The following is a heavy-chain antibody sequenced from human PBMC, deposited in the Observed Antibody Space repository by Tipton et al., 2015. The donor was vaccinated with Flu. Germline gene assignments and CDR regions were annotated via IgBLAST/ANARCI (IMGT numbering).Heavy chain of an antibody. CDR1: SFTFSSYW. CDR3: SISLNS. J-gene: IGHJ5*01. V-gene: IGHV3-7*01. Sequence: SLRLSCTASSFTFSSYWMDWVRQAPGKGLEWVANINKGGSERYYVDSVKGRFTISRDNAKRSLYLQLDSLRAEDTGVYYCSISLNSWGHGTLVTVTS. CDR2: INKGGSER.